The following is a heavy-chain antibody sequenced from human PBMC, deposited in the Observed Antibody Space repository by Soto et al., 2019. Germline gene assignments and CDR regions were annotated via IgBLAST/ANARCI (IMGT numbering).Heavy chain of an antibody. V-gene: IGHV4-31*03. CDR1: GGSISSGGYY. J-gene: IGHJ4*02. D-gene: IGHD1-7*01. Sequence: QVQLQESGPGLLKPSQTLSLTCTVSGGSISSGGYYWSCIRQHPGKGLEWIGYIYYSGSTYYNPSLKSRVTISVDTSKNQFSLKLSTVTAADTAVYYCARAYLELNFDYWGQGTLVTVSS. CDR2: IYYSGST. CDR3: ARAYLELNFDY.